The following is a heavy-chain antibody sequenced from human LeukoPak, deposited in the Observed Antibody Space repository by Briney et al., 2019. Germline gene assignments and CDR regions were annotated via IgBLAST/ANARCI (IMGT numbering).Heavy chain of an antibody. CDR2: ISSSGSTI. CDR1: GFTFSDYY. J-gene: IGHJ4*02. CDR3: ARSWVYYYDSSGYWAH. V-gene: IGHV3-11*01. Sequence: GGSLRLSCAASGFTFSDYYMSWVRQAPGKGLEGVSYISSSGSTIYYADSVKGRFTISRDNAKNSLYLQMNSLRAEDTAVYYCARSWVYYYDSSGYWAHWGQGTLVTVSS. D-gene: IGHD3-22*01.